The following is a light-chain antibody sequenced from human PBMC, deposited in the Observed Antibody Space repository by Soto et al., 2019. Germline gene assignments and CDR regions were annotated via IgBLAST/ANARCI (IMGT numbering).Light chain of an antibody. Sequence: EIVMTQSPATLSVSPGERATLSCRASQSVSSNLAWYQQKPGQAPRLLVYGASTRATGIPARFSGSGSGTDFTLTISSLEPEHFAVYYCQQRSNWTLTFGGGTKVDIK. CDR1: QSVSSN. V-gene: IGKV3-11*01. J-gene: IGKJ4*01. CDR2: GAS. CDR3: QQRSNWTLT.